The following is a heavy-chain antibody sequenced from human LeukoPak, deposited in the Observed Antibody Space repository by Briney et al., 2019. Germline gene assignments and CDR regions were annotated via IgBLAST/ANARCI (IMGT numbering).Heavy chain of an antibody. CDR2: INTNTGNP. Sequence: ASVRVSCKATGYTFNNYAMNWVRQAPGQGLEWMGWINTNTGNPTYAQGFTGRFVFSLDTSVSTAYLQISSLKAEDTAVYYCARGSDSGRLYHDLWGQGTLVTVSS. D-gene: IGHD3-10*01. CDR1: GYTFNNYA. V-gene: IGHV7-4-1*02. CDR3: ARGSDSGRLYHDL. J-gene: IGHJ5*02.